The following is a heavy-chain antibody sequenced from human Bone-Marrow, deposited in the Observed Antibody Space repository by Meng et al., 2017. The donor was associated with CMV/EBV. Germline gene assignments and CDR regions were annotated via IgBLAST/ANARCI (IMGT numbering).Heavy chain of an antibody. D-gene: IGHD7-27*01. CDR1: GSTVSSNY. V-gene: IGHV3-53*01. Sequence: GESLKISCAASGSTVSSNYMSWVRQAPGKGLEWVSVIYIGGTTYYADSVKGRFTISRDNSKNTLYLQMNSLRAEDTAVYFCARWGTSSDSKLGIPFDDWGQGTLVTVSS. CDR3: ARWGTSSDSKLGIPFDD. CDR2: IYIGGTT. J-gene: IGHJ4*02.